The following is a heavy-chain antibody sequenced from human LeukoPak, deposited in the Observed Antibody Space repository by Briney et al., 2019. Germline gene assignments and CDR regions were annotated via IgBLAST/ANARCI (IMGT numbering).Heavy chain of an antibody. Sequence: GGSLRLSCAASGFTFSSFAMSWVRQAPGKGLEWVSVICSGGSTSYADSVKGRFTISRDNSKNTPYLQMNSLRAEDTAVYYCARFTHGGDFDYWGQGALVTVSS. CDR1: GFTFSSFA. D-gene: IGHD2-21*01. J-gene: IGHJ4*02. V-gene: IGHV3-66*01. CDR2: ICSGGST. CDR3: ARFTHGGDFDY.